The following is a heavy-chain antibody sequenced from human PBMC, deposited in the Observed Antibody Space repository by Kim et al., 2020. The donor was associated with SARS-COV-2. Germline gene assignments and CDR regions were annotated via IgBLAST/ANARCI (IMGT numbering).Heavy chain of an antibody. J-gene: IGHJ4*02. V-gene: IGHV3-11*01. D-gene: IGHD6-6*01. Sequence: VKGRFTISRENAKNSLYMQMNSLRAEDTAVYYCAREALTGYSSSSQLFDYWGQGTLVTVSS. CDR3: AREALTGYSSSSQLFDY.